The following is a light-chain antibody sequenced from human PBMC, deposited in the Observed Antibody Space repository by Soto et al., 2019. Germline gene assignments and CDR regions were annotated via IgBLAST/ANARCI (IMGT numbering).Light chain of an antibody. J-gene: IGLJ2*01. CDR3: GSYASSSTVL. CDR1: SSDFGGYSL. Sequence: QSALTQPASLSGSPGQSFTISCTGTSSDFGGYSLGSWEQRHLSTASKLMIYEDSRRPSGVSNRFAGSKSGNTASLTISGLQADDDADYYSGSYASSSTVLFGGGTKVTVL. CDR2: EDS. V-gene: IGLV2-23*01.